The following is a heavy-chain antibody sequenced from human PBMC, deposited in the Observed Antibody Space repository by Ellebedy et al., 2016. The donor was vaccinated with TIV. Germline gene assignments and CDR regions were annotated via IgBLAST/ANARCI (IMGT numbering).Heavy chain of an antibody. CDR3: ARGKDSGNYVGWFDP. D-gene: IGHD4-11*01. CDR2: ILPISPTP. CDR1: GGTFRTYT. V-gene: IGHV1-69*13. J-gene: IGHJ5*02. Sequence: ASVKVSCKASGGTFRTYTVTWVRQAPGQGLEWVGGILPISPTPNYAQKFQGRVTITADESANTVYMELSSLSSDDTAVYFCARGKDSGNYVGWFDPWGQGTLVTVSS.